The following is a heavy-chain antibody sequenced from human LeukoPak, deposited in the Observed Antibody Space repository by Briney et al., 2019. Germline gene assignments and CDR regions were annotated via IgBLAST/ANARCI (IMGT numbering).Heavy chain of an antibody. CDR1: GFTFGTYA. CDR2: ISGSGEST. Sequence: GGSLRLSCAAAGFTFGTYAMTWVRQAPGKGLEWVSTISGSGESTFYPDYVKGRFTISRDNSKNTLYLQMNSLRAEDTAAYYCAKASAFVTATATYLDYWGQGTLVTVSS. CDR3: AKASAFVTATATYLDY. D-gene: IGHD2-15*01. J-gene: IGHJ4*02. V-gene: IGHV3-23*01.